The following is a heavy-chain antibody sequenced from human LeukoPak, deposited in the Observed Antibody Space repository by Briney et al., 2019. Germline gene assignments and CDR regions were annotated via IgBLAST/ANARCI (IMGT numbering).Heavy chain of an antibody. D-gene: IGHD2-2*01. J-gene: IGHJ5*02. Sequence: SVTVSFKASGGTFTSYAINWVWLGHGEGLERMGRIIPNFGRANNEQKFQSRVTITTDESTRTAYMQIRSLRSEDTAVYYCARGEGYCSSTSCYSRGLDPWGEGTLVTVSS. V-gene: IGHV1-69*05. CDR2: IIPNFGRA. CDR1: GGTFTSYA. CDR3: ARGEGYCSSTSCYSRGLDP.